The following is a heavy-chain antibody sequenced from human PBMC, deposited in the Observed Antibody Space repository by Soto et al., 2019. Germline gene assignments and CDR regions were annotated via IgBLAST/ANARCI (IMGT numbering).Heavy chain of an antibody. CDR1: GFTFSSYW. CDR2: IKQDGNEK. Sequence: GGSLRLSCAASGFTFSSYWMSWVRQAPGKGLEWVANIKQDGNEKYYVDSVKGRFTISRDNAKNSLYLQMNSLRAEDTAVYYCARDPEYDFWSGYYRDYWGQGTLVTVSS. J-gene: IGHJ4*02. V-gene: IGHV3-7*01. D-gene: IGHD3-3*01. CDR3: ARDPEYDFWSGYYRDY.